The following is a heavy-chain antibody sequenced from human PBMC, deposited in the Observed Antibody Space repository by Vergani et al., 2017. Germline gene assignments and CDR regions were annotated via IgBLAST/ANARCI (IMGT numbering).Heavy chain of an antibody. D-gene: IGHD3-10*01. CDR2: FSYGGSS. J-gene: IGHJ5*02. V-gene: IGHV4-39*01. Sequence: QVQLQESGPGLLRPSETLSLNCPVSSSSSYSWDWVRQAPGKGLEWIGSFSYGGSSEFNPSLKSRVTLSMDTSKSQFSLKLISVTAADTAVYYCVRRTFYCGSGSSSWFDPWGQGVLVTVSS. CDR3: VRRTFYCGSGSSSWFDP. CDR1: SSSSYS.